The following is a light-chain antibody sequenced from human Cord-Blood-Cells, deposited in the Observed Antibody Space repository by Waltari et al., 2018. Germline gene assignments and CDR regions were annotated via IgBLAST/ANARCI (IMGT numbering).Light chain of an antibody. CDR3: SSYTSSSTPVV. Sequence: QSALTQPASVSGSPGQSITISCTGTSSDVGGYNYVSWYQQHPGKAPIHMIYDVSSRPSAVSNRFSGSKSGNTASPTISGRLAEDEADYYCSSYTSSSTPVVFGGGTKLTVL. CDR1: SSDVGGYNY. V-gene: IGLV2-14*01. J-gene: IGLJ2*01. CDR2: DVS.